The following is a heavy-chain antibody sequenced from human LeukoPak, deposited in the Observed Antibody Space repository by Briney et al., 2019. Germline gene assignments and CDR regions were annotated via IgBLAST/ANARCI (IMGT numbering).Heavy chain of an antibody. CDR2: ISGSGGST. CDR1: GFTFSSYA. J-gene: IGHJ4*02. Sequence: PGGSLRLSCAASGFTFSSYAMSWVRQAPGKGLQWVSTISGSGGSTYYADSVKGRFTISRDNSRNMLYLQMNSLRAEDTAVYYCARRPGLERYYFDYWGQGTLVTVSS. D-gene: IGHD1-1*01. V-gene: IGHV3-23*01. CDR3: ARRPGLERYYFDY.